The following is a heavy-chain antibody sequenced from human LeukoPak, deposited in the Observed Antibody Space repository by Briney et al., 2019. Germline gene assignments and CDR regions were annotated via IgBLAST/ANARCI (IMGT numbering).Heavy chain of an antibody. J-gene: IGHJ4*02. V-gene: IGHV3-53*01. D-gene: IGHD2-21*01. CDR3: AKALHPLWYFDY. CDR1: GFIVSGDF. Sequence: GGSLRLSCAASGFIVSGDFMSWVRQAPGKGLEWVSVIYSDGSTYYADSVKGRFTISRDNSKNTLYLQMNSLRAEDTAVYYCAKALHPLWYFDYWGQGTLVTVSS. CDR2: IYSDGST.